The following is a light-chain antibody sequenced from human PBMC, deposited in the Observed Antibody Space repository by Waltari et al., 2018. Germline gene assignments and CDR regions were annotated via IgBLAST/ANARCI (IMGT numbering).Light chain of an antibody. CDR3: LQHNSYPLT. CDR2: AAT. Sequence: DIQMTQSPSSLSASVGDTVTITCRASQGIGNYLNWFQQKPGKAPKLLIYAATTLQSEVPSRFSGSGSGTEFTLTINSLQPEDFANYYYLQHNSYPLTFGGGTKVEIK. J-gene: IGKJ4*01. CDR1: QGIGNY. V-gene: IGKV1-17*01.